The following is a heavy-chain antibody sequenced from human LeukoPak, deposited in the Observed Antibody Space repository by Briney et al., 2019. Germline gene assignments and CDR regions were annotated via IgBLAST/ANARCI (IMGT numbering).Heavy chain of an antibody. CDR1: GYTFTGYY. D-gene: IGHD3-16*01. Sequence: ASVKVSCEASGYTFTGYYMHWVRQAPGQGLEWMGWINPNSGGTNYAQKFQGRVTMTRDTSISTAYMELSRLRSDDTAVYYCASWGSVAARYYYYYYMDVWGKGTTVTVSS. CDR3: ASWGSVAARYYYYYYMDV. J-gene: IGHJ6*03. V-gene: IGHV1-2*02. CDR2: INPNSGGT.